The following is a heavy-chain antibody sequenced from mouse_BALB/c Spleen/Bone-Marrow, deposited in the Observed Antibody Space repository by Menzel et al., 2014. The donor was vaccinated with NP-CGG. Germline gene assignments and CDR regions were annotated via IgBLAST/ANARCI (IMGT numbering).Heavy chain of an antibody. J-gene: IGHJ4*01. CDR3: ARHDGYYAMDY. Sequence: EVKVEESGGGLVKPGGSLKLSCAASGFTFSSYAMSWVRQTPEKRLEWVATIGSGGSYTYYPDSVKGRFTISRDNAKNTLYLQMSSLRSEDTAMYYCARHDGYYAMDYWGQGTSVTVSS. D-gene: IGHD2-3*01. CDR2: IGSGGSYT. CDR1: GFTFSSYA. V-gene: IGHV5-9-3*01.